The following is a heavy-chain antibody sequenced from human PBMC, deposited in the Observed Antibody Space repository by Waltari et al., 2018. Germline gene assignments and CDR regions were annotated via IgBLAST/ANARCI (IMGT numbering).Heavy chain of an antibody. CDR2: IYPGDSDT. D-gene: IGHD6-19*01. V-gene: IGHV5-51*01. Sequence: EVQLVQSGAEVKKPGESLKISCKGSGYSFTSYWIGWVRPMPGKGLEWMGIIYPGDSDTRYSPSFQGQVTISADKSISTAYLQWSSLKASDTAMYYCASTRMPSGWYASAFDIWGQGTMVTVSS. J-gene: IGHJ3*02. CDR1: GYSFTSYW. CDR3: ASTRMPSGWYASAFDI.